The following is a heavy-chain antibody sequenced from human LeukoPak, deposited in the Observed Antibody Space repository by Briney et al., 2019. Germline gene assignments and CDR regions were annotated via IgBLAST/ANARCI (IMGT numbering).Heavy chain of an antibody. CDR3: AKDKAIGGAVAGLDY. J-gene: IGHJ4*02. V-gene: IGHV3-23*01. CDR2: ISGSGSNT. Sequence: PGGSLRLSCAASGFTFSSYAMNWVRQAPGKGLEWVSGISGSGSNTYYAVSVKGRFTISRDNSKNTLYLQMTSLRAEDTAVYYCAKDKAIGGAVAGLDYWGQGTLVTVSS. CDR1: GFTFSSYA. D-gene: IGHD6-19*01.